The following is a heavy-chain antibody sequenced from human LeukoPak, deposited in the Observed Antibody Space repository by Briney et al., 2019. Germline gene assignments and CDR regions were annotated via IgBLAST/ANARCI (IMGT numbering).Heavy chain of an antibody. J-gene: IGHJ4*02. V-gene: IGHV3-48*02. D-gene: IGHD5-12*01. CDR3: ARVRYSDYNYFDY. CDR2: ISSSTTI. CDR1: GFTFSSYS. Sequence: GGSLRLPCAASGFTFSSYSMNWVRQAPGKGLEWVSYISSSTTIYYADSVKGRFTISRDNAENSLYLQMNSLRDEDTAVYYCARVRYSDYNYFDYWGQGILVTVSS.